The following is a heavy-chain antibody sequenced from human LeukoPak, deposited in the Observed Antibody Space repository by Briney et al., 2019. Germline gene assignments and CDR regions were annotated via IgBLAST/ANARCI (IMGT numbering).Heavy chain of an antibody. Sequence: GGSLRLSCTTSGFTFADYAVSWFRQAPGKGLEWVGFIRNKAYGGTTEYAASVRGRFTFSRDDSKSIAHLQMNSLKTEDTAVYYCARGLGYYYGSVGDYWGQGTLVTVSS. CDR1: GFTFADYA. D-gene: IGHD3-10*01. CDR3: ARGLGYYYGSVGDY. CDR2: IRNKAYGGTT. V-gene: IGHV3-49*03. J-gene: IGHJ4*02.